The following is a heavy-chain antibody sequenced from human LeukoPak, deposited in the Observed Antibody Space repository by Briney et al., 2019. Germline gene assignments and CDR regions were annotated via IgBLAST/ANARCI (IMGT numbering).Heavy chain of an antibody. V-gene: IGHV3-74*01. CDR3: VTNVRWFDP. CDR2: IKNDGTSI. CDR1: GFTFSSSW. J-gene: IGHJ5*02. Sequence: PGGSLRLSCVASGFTFSSSWMHWVRQAPGKGLVWVSRIKNDGTSITYADSVKGRFTISRDNAKDTLYLQMSSLRVEDTAVYFCVTNVRWFDPWGQGTLVTVSS.